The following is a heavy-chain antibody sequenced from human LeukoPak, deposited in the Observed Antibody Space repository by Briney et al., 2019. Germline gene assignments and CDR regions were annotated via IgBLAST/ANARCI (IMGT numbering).Heavy chain of an antibody. D-gene: IGHD4-17*01. Sequence: SETLSLTCTVSAGSVSSGSYYWSWIRQPPGKGLEWIGYIYYSGSTTYNPSLKSRVTMSVDTSKNKFSLKLYSLTAADTAVYYCARVPISTTARGYFDYWGQGTLVTVSS. CDR3: ARVPISTTARGYFDY. J-gene: IGHJ4*02. CDR1: AGSVSSGSYY. V-gene: IGHV4-61*01. CDR2: IYYSGST.